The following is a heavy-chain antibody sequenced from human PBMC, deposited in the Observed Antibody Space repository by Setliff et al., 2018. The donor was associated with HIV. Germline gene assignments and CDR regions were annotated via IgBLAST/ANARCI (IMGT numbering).Heavy chain of an antibody. V-gene: IGHV4-39*01. D-gene: IGHD3-9*01. CDR1: GGSISSSSYY. J-gene: IGHJ4*02. CDR3: ARRGAYYDILTGYRSHYFDY. CDR2: IYYSGST. Sequence: LSPTCTVSGGSISSSSYYWGWIRQPPGKGLEWIGSIYYSGSTYYNPSLKSRVTISVDTSKNQFSLKLSSVTAADTAVYYCARRGAYYDILTGYRSHYFDYWGQGTLVTVSS.